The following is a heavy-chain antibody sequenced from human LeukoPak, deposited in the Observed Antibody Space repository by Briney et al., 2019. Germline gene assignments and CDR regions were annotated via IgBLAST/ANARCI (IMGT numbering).Heavy chain of an antibody. CDR2: INHSGST. D-gene: IGHD2-8*01. J-gene: IGHJ4*02. V-gene: IGHV4-34*01. CDR3: ARLAYVSL. CDR1: GGSFSGYY. Sequence: PSETLSLTCAVYGGSFSGYYWSWIRQPPGKGLEWIGEINHSGSTNYNPSLKSRVTISVDTSKNQFSLKLSSVTAADTAVYYCARLAYVSLWGQGTLVTVSS.